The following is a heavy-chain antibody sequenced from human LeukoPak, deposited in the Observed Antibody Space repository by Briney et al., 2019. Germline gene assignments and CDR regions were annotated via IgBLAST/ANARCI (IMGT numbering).Heavy chain of an antibody. Sequence: GSLRLSCAASGFTVSSNYMSWVRQAPGKGLEWVSVIYSGGSTYYADSVKGRFTISRDNSKNTLYLQMNGLRAEDTAVYYCAREILTGYYYYYYYMDVWGKGTTVTISS. CDR3: AREILTGYYYYYYYMDV. J-gene: IGHJ6*03. CDR2: IYSGGST. V-gene: IGHV3-66*01. D-gene: IGHD3-9*01. CDR1: GFTVSSNY.